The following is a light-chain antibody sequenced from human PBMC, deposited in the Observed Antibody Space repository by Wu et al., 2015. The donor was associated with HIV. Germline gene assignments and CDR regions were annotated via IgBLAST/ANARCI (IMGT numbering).Light chain of an antibody. Sequence: EVVLTQSPGTLSLSPGERATLSCRASQSVNSNFLAWYQQKPAQPPRLLIYDASSRAIGVPDRFSGSGSGTDFTLTISRLEPEDFAVYYCQQYGGSPPYTFGQGTKLEIK. V-gene: IGKV3-20*01. J-gene: IGKJ2*01. CDR3: QQYGGSPPYT. CDR1: QSVNSNF. CDR2: DAS.